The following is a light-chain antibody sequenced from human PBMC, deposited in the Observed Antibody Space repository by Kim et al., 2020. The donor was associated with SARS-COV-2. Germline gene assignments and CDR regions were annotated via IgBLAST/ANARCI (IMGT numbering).Light chain of an antibody. CDR2: GAS. V-gene: IGKV3-15*01. CDR1: QTVRSN. J-gene: IGKJ2*01. Sequence: SVSPGESVTLSCRASQTVRSNLAWYQQKPGQAPRLLIYGASVRATAVPARFTGSGSGTAFTLTFSSLQSEDFAVYYCQQYNDWPYTFGQGTKLEI. CDR3: QQYNDWPYT.